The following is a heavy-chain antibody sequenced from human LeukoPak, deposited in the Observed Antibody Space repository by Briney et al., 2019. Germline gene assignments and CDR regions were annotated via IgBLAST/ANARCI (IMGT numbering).Heavy chain of an antibody. CDR1: GYSITSNYY. V-gene: IGHV4-38-2*02. D-gene: IGHD1-26*01. CDR3: VTPRSWELSDMAV. CDR2: VYHNGET. Sequence: SETLSLTCTVSGYSITSNYYWAWIRPSPGTGLEWIGSVYHNGETYYNPSLKSRVIISVDTSKNEFSLRLTSVTAADTAVYYCVTPRSWELSDMAVWGKGTTVIVSS. J-gene: IGHJ6*03.